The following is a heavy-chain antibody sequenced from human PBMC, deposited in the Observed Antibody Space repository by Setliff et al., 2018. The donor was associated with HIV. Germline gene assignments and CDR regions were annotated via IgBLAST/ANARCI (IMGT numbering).Heavy chain of an antibody. V-gene: IGHV1-58*02. J-gene: IGHJ6*03. CDR1: GFTFTNSA. D-gene: IGHD3-10*01. CDR3: AAASNRRVRGVNLHYYYYMDV. Sequence: GASVKVSCKASGFTFTNSAMQWVRQARGQRLEWIGWIVVGSYNTNYAQKFQERVTITRDLSTSTAYMELSSLRSGDTAVYYCAAASNRRVRGVNLHYYYYMDVWGKGTTVTVSS. CDR2: IVVGSYNT.